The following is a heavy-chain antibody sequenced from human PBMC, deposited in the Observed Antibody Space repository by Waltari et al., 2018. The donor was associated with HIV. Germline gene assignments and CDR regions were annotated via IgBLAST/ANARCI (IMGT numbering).Heavy chain of an antibody. CDR2: IYTSGST. D-gene: IGHD1-26*01. CDR1: GGSISSGSYY. J-gene: IGHJ4*02. V-gene: IGHV4-61*02. Sequence: QLQESGPGLVKPSQTLSLTCTVSGGSISSGSYYWSWIRQPAGKGLEWIGRIYTSGSTNYNPSLKSRVTISVDTSKNQFSLKLSSVTAADTAVYYCARLPYSGSYYFDYWGQGTLVTVSS. CDR3: ARLPYSGSYYFDY.